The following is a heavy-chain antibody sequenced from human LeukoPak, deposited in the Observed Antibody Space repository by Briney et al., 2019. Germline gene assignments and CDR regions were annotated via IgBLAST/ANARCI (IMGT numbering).Heavy chain of an antibody. D-gene: IGHD1-1*01. CDR2: INQYVSEK. V-gene: IGHV3-7*01. CDR3: ARVRDGNDY. J-gene: IGHJ4*02. Sequence: DWLPNINQYVSEKYYVVSVKVRFTISRDNAKNSLYLQMNSLRAEDTAVYYCARVRDGNDYWGQGTLVTVSS.